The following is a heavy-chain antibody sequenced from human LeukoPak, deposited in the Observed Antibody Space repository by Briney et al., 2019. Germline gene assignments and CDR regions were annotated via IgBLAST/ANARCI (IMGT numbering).Heavy chain of an antibody. D-gene: IGHD3-10*01. CDR1: GGSISSSNYY. J-gene: IGHJ5*02. V-gene: IGHV4-39*01. Sequence: PSETLSLTCTVSGGSISSSNYYWGWIRQPPGKGLEWIGSMYYSRSTYYSPSLKSRVTISVDTSKNQFSLKLSSVTAADTAVYYCARAPLLRGVIHWFDPWGQGTLVTVSS. CDR3: ARAPLLRGVIHWFDP. CDR2: MYYSRST.